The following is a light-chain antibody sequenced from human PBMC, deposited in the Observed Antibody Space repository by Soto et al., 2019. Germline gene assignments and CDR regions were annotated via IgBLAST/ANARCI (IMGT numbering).Light chain of an antibody. Sequence: EIVLTQSPGTLSLSPGERATLSCRASQSVNGNYLTWYQQKPGQAPRLLIYGASTRATGTPDRFSGSGSGTVFTLTISRLEPEDFAEYYCQQYGSSFRYTFGQGTKLEIK. CDR3: QQYGSSFRYT. V-gene: IGKV3-20*01. CDR2: GAS. CDR1: QSVNGNY. J-gene: IGKJ2*01.